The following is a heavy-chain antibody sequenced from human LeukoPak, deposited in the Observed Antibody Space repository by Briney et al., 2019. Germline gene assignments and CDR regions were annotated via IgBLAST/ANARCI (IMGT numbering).Heavy chain of an antibody. D-gene: IGHD4-17*01. Sequence: GGSLRLSCAASGFTVSSNYISWVRQAPGKGLEWVSVIYSGDSTYYADSVKGRSSISRDNPKNTVYLQMTSLRAEDAAVYYCARGGYGEYVQAFDIWGQGTMVTVSS. CDR3: ARGGYGEYVQAFDI. CDR1: GFTVSSNY. CDR2: IYSGDST. V-gene: IGHV3-53*01. J-gene: IGHJ3*02.